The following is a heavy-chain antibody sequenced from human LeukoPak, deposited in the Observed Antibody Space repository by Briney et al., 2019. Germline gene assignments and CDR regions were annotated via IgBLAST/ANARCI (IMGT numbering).Heavy chain of an antibody. Sequence: GGSLRPSCAASGFTFSGYWMHWVRQAPGKGLAWVSVIRSDGSITTYADSVKGRFTISRDTAKNTLYLQMNSLGAEDTAVYYCARDGRSGNFDKWGQGTLVSVSS. J-gene: IGHJ4*02. CDR2: IRSDGSIT. CDR3: ARDGRSGNFDK. D-gene: IGHD1-26*01. CDR1: GFTFSGYW. V-gene: IGHV3-74*01.